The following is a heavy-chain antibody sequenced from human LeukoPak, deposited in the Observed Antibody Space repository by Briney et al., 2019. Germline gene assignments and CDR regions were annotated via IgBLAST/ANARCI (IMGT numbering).Heavy chain of an antibody. Sequence: PGGSLRLSCAASGFTFSSYSMNWVRQAPGKGLEWVSSISSISSYIYYADSVKGRFTISRDNAKNSLYLKMHSLRAEDTAVYYCASSYLDYYYYYMDVWGKGTTVTVSS. CDR1: GFTFSSYS. J-gene: IGHJ6*03. CDR2: ISSISSYI. V-gene: IGHV3-21*01. CDR3: ASSYLDYYYYYMDV.